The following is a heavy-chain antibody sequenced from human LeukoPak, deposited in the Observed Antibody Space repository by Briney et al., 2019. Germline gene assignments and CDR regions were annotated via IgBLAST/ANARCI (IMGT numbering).Heavy chain of an antibody. D-gene: IGHD3-10*01. CDR3: AGRAPGWFGESVGYYNYYMDV. CDR1: GGTFSSYA. J-gene: IGHJ6*03. CDR2: IIPIFGTS. V-gene: IGHV1-69*05. Sequence: GASVKVSCKASGGTFSSYAISWVRQAPGQGLEWMGGIIPIFGTSNYAQKLQGRVTITTDESTSTASMELSSLRSEDTAVYYCAGRAPGWFGESVGYYNYYMDVWGKGTTVTVSS.